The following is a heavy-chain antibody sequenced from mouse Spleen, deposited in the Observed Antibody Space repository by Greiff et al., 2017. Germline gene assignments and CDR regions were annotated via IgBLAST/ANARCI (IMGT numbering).Heavy chain of an antibody. D-gene: IGHD1-1*01. V-gene: IGHV1-54*01. CDR1: AYAFTNYL. CDR2: INPGSGGI. Sequence: QVQLQQSGADLVRPGTSVKVSCKASAYAFTNYLIEWVKQRPGQGLEWIGVINPGSGGINSNEKFKGKATLSVDRSSSTAFMQLNSLTFEDSAVYFCARGDYYGYERYFDVWGAGTTVTVSS. J-gene: IGHJ1*01. CDR3: ARGDYYGYERYFDV.